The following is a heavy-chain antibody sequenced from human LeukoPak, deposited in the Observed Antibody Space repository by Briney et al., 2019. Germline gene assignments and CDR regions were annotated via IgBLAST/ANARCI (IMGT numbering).Heavy chain of an antibody. D-gene: IGHD2-15*01. V-gene: IGHV5-51*01. CDR3: ARDKGWSYHYYYYMDV. J-gene: IGHJ6*03. Sequence: PGESLKISCKGSGYSFTSYWIGWVRQMPGKGLEWMRIIYPGDSDTRYSPSFQGQVTISADTSISTAYLQWSSLKASDTAMYYCARDKGWSYHYYYYMDVWGQGTPVTVSS. CDR1: GYSFTSYW. CDR2: IYPGDSDT.